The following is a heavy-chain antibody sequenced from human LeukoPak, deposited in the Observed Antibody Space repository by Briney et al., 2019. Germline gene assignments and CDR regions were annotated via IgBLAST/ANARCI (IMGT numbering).Heavy chain of an antibody. CDR2: INHSGST. J-gene: IGHJ6*02. CDR1: GGSFSGYY. Sequence: SETLSLTCAVYGGSFSGYYWSWIRQPPGKGLEWIGEINHSGSTNYNPSLKSRVTISVDTSKNQFSLKLSSVTAADTAVYYCARRNTPGSYYYGSERIQPYYYYYGMDVWGQGTTVTVSS. CDR3: ARRNTPGSYYYGSERIQPYYYYYGMDV. D-gene: IGHD3-10*01. V-gene: IGHV4-34*01.